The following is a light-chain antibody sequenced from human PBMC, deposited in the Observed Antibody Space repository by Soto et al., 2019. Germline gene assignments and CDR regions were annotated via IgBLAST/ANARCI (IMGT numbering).Light chain of an antibody. Sequence: QSVLTQPPSVSAAPGQKVTIYCSGSSSNIGNNYVSWYQQLPGTAPKLLIYDNNKRPSGIPDRFSGSKSGTSATLAITGLQTGDEADYYCGTWDSSLNVGVFGGGTKLTVL. V-gene: IGLV1-51*01. CDR3: GTWDSSLNVGV. CDR1: SSNIGNNY. CDR2: DNN. J-gene: IGLJ3*02.